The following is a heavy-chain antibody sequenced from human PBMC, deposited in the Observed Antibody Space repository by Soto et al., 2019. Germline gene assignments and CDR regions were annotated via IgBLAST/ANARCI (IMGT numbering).Heavy chain of an antibody. D-gene: IGHD5-12*01. Sequence: QVQLVESGGGLVKPGGSLRLSCAASGFTFSNYYMSWVRQAPGKGLEWVSYISSIGTNRYYAESVEGRFPISRDNAKKSLYLQMNSLRAEDTAVYYCARDREYSPYGLDVWGQGTTVTVSS. CDR2: ISSIGTNR. V-gene: IGHV3-11*01. CDR3: ARDREYSPYGLDV. J-gene: IGHJ6*02. CDR1: GFTFSNYY.